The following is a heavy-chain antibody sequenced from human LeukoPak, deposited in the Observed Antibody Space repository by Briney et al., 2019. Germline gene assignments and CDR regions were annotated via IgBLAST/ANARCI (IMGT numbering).Heavy chain of an antibody. Sequence: GSLRLSCTASGLTFSTSGFNWVRQAPGKGLEWIGSIYYSGSTYYNPSLKSRVTISVDTSKNQFSLKLSSVTAADTAVYYCARHLRNSPLDYWGQGTLVTVSS. V-gene: IGHV4-39*01. CDR2: IYYSGST. CDR3: ARHLRNSPLDY. D-gene: IGHD1-7*01. CDR1: GLTFSTSGFN. J-gene: IGHJ4*02.